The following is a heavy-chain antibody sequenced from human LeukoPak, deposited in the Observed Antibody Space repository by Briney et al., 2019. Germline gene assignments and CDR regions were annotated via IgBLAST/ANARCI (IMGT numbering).Heavy chain of an antibody. CDR2: IYTSGST. CDR3: ARDRFTLDY. D-gene: IGHD3-3*01. Sequence: SQTLSLTCTVSGGSISSGSYYWSWIRQPAGKGLEWIGRIYTSGSTNYNPSLKSRVTISVDTSKNQFSLKLSSVTAADTAVYYCARDRFTLDYWGQGTLVTASS. CDR1: GGSISSGSYY. J-gene: IGHJ4*02. V-gene: IGHV4-61*02.